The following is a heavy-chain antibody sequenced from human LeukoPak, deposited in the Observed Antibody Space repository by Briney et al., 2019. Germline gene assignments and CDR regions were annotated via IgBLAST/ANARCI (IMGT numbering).Heavy chain of an antibody. Sequence: GGSLRLSCAASGLRFSDYYVSWVRQAPGKGLECTSVIYSGGSTDYADSVKGRLTISRDNSKNTLYLQMNSLRAEDTAVYYCARVVDHDYGDYYLDYWGQGTLVTVSS. V-gene: IGHV3-53*01. D-gene: IGHD4-17*01. CDR1: GLRFSDYY. CDR3: ARVVDHDYGDYYLDY. J-gene: IGHJ4*02. CDR2: IYSGGST.